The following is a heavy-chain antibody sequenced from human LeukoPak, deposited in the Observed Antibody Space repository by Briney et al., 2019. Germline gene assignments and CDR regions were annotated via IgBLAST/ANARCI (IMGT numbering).Heavy chain of an antibody. CDR2: ISGSGGST. CDR1: GFTFSSYA. CDR3: AKDRATYGEITV. Sequence: GSLRPSCAASGFTFSSYAMSWVRQAPGKGLEWVSAISGSGGSTYYADSVKGRFTISRDNSKNTLYLQMNSLRAEDTAVYYCAKDRATYGEITVWGQGTLVTVSS. V-gene: IGHV3-23*01. D-gene: IGHD4-17*01. J-gene: IGHJ4*02.